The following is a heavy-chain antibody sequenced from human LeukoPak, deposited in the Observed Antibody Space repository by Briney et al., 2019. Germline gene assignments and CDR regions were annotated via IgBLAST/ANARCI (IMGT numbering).Heavy chain of an antibody. CDR2: ISYDGSNK. V-gene: IGHV3-30-3*01. Sequence: GGSLRLSCTASGITLSSYAMHWVRQAPGKGLEWVAVISYDGSNKYYADSVKGRFTISRDNSKNTLYLQMNSLRAEDTAVYYCARRGDGAFDIWGQGTMVTVSS. J-gene: IGHJ3*02. CDR1: GITLSSYA. CDR3: ARRGDGAFDI.